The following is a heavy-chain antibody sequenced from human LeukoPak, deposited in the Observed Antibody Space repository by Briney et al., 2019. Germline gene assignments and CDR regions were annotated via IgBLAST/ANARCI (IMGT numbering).Heavy chain of an antibody. J-gene: IGHJ5*01. CDR1: GPSVRSYY. Sequence: SETLSLTCTVSGPSVRSYYWSWIRQPPGKGLEWIGYIYYSGSTNYNPSLKSRVTISVDTSKNQFSLKLSSVTAADTAVYYCARTPYSSGWFDYWGQGTLVTVSS. D-gene: IGHD6-19*01. CDR3: ARTPYSSGWFDY. CDR2: IYYSGST. V-gene: IGHV4-59*02.